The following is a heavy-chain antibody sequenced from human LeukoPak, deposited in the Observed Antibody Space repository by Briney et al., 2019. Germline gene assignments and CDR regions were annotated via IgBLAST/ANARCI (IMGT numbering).Heavy chain of an antibody. Sequence: GGSLRLSCAASGFTFSSYSMNWVRQAPGKGLEWVSYISPSSSDIFYADSVKGRFTISRDNAKSALYLHMSSLRDEDTAVYYCARAAYNSSPDYWGQGTLVTVSS. J-gene: IGHJ4*02. CDR2: ISPSSSDI. D-gene: IGHD6-13*01. V-gene: IGHV3-48*02. CDR1: GFTFSSYS. CDR3: ARAAYNSSPDY.